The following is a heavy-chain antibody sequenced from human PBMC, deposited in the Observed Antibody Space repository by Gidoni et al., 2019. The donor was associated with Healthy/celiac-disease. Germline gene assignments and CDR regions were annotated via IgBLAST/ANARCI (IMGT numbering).Heavy chain of an antibody. Sequence: QVQLQQWGAGLLKPSETLSLPCAVYGGSFSGYYWSWIRQPPGKGLEWIGEINHSGSTNYNPSLKSRVTISVDTSKNQFSLKLSSVTAADTAVYYCARASDYGSGSSTPFHFDYWGQGTLVTVSS. CDR2: INHSGST. CDR1: GGSFSGYY. CDR3: ARASDYGSGSSTPFHFDY. D-gene: IGHD3-10*01. J-gene: IGHJ4*02. V-gene: IGHV4-34*01.